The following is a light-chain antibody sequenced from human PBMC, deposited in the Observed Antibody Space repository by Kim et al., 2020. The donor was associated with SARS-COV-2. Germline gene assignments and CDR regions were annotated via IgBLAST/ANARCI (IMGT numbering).Light chain of an antibody. V-gene: IGLV3-19*01. J-gene: IGLJ2*01. CDR3: NTRDTNDNVV. CDR2: GKN. CDR1: SLRSYY. Sequence: SSELTQDTAVSVALGQTVRITYQGDSLRSYYATWYQQKPGQAPILVIYGKNNRPSGIPDRFSGSSSGNTASLTITGTQAGDEADYYCNTRDTNDNVVFGGGTHLTVL.